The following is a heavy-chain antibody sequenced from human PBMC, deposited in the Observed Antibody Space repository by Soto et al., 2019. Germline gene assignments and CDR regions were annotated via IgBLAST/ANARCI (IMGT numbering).Heavy chain of an antibody. D-gene: IGHD1-26*01. J-gene: IGHJ5*02. CDR2: ISGNDGST. CDR1: GFTFSTYG. Sequence: GGSLRLSCATSGFTFSTYGMNCVRQAPGKGLEWVSGISGNDGSTYYADSVQGRFSLSRDDSKNTTYLLMNSLKTEDTAIYYCSKYSGSSTIPAALGQGTLVTVSS. V-gene: IGHV3-23*01. CDR3: SKYSGSSTIPAA.